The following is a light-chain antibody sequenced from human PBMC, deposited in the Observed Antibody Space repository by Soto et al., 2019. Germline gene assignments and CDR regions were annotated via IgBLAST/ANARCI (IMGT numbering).Light chain of an antibody. V-gene: IGLV1-47*02. CDR2: SNN. J-gene: IGLJ1*01. CDR1: SSNIGSKY. CDR3: ASWDDSLTGYV. Sequence: QSVLAQPASASVTPGQRITISCSGSSSNIGSKYVHWYHHLPGTAPKLLIDSNNQRPSGVPDRFSGSKSGTSASLAISGLRSEDEADYYCASWDDSLTGYVFGTGTKVTVL.